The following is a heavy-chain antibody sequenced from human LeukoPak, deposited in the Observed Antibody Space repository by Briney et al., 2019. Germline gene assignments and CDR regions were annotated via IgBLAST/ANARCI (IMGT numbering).Heavy chain of an antibody. J-gene: IGHJ4*02. CDR2: ISNSGGTT. CDR3: AKQPQYAPVDY. V-gene: IGHV3-23*01. CDR1: GFTFSSYA. D-gene: IGHD1-14*01. Sequence: GGSLRLSCAASGFTFSSYAMSWVRQAPGKGLEWVSTISNSGGTTYYADSVKGRFTISRDNSKNTLYLQMNSLRAEDTAVYYCAKQPQYAPVDYWGQGTLVTVSS.